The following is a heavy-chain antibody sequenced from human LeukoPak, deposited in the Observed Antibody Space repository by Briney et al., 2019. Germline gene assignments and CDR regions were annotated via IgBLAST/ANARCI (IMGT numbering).Heavy chain of an antibody. J-gene: IGHJ4*02. CDR2: ISSSSSYI. CDR3: ARDLRDILTGYIYNGYFDY. V-gene: IGHV3-21*01. D-gene: IGHD3-9*01. CDR1: GFTFSSCS. Sequence: GGSLRLSCAASGFTFSSCSMNWVRQAPGKGLEWVSSISSSSSYIYYADSVKGRFTISRDNAKNSLYLQMNSLRAEDTAVYYCARDLRDILTGYIYNGYFDYWGQGTLVTVSS.